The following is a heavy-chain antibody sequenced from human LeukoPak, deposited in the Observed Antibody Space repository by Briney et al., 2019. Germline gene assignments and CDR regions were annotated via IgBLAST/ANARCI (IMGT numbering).Heavy chain of an antibody. V-gene: IGHV4-34*01. CDR3: ASLDSRRPDY. Sequence: PSETLSLTCTVSGGSISSYYWSWIRQPPGKGLEWIGEINHSGSTNYNPSLKSRVTISVDTSKNQFSLKLSSVTAADTAVYYCASLDSRRPDYWGQGTLVTVSS. CDR2: INHSGST. D-gene: IGHD6-13*01. J-gene: IGHJ4*02. CDR1: GGSISSYY.